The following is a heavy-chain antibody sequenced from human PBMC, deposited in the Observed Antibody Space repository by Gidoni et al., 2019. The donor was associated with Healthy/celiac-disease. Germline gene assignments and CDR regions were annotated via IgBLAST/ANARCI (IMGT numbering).Heavy chain of an antibody. Sequence: EVQLLESGGGLVQPGGSLRLSCAASGFTFSSYAMSWVRQAPGKGLEWVSAISGSGGSTYYADSVKGRFTISRDNSKNTLYLQMNSLRAEDTAVYYCAKDLYYDFWSGYAFDYWGQGTLVTVSS. D-gene: IGHD3-3*01. CDR3: AKDLYYDFWSGYAFDY. J-gene: IGHJ4*02. CDR2: ISGSGGST. V-gene: IGHV3-23*01. CDR1: GFTFSSYA.